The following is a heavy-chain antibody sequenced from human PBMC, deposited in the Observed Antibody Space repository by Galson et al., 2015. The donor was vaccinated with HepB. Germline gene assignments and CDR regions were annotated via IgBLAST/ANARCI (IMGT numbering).Heavy chain of an antibody. V-gene: IGHV3-30*18. J-gene: IGHJ6*03. CDR2: ISYDGSNK. Sequence: SLRLSCAASGFTFSSYGMHWVRQAPGKGLEWVAVISYDGSNKYYADSVKGRFTISRDNSKNTLYLQMNSLRAEDTAVYYCAKVRSLPAATYYYYYYMDVWGKGTTVTVSS. CDR3: AKVRSLPAATYYYYYYMDV. D-gene: IGHD2-2*01. CDR1: GFTFSSYG.